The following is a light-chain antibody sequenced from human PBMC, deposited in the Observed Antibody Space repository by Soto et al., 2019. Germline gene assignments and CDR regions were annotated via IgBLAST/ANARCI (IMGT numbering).Light chain of an antibody. CDR1: QSVGSDY. Sequence: EIVLPESPGTLSLSPGERSTLSCRASQSVGSDYLAWYQQKPGQAPRLLIYGASNRATGIPDRFSGSGSGTDFTLTISRLEPEDFAVYYCQQYGSSGTFGQGTKVDIK. CDR3: QQYGSSGT. V-gene: IGKV3-20*01. J-gene: IGKJ1*01. CDR2: GAS.